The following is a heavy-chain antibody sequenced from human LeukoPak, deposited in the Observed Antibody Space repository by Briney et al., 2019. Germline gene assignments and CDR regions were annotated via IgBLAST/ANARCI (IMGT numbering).Heavy chain of an antibody. CDR1: GGSISSGSYY. CDR2: IYTSGST. Sequence: SETLSLTCTVSGGSISSGSYYWSWIRQPAGKGLEWIGRIYTSGSTNYNPSLKSRVTISVDTSKNQFSLKLSSVTAADTAVYYCARSYFSLGAFDIWGQGTMVTVSS. CDR3: ARSYFSLGAFDI. J-gene: IGHJ3*02. D-gene: IGHD2-8*01. V-gene: IGHV4-61*02.